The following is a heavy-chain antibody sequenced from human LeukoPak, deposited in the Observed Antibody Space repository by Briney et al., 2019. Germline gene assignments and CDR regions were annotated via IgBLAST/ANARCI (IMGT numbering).Heavy chain of an antibody. D-gene: IGHD4-17*01. CDR2: INHSGST. Sequence: KPSETLSLTCAVYGGSFSGYYWSWIRQPPGKGLEWIGEINHSGSTNYNPSLKSRVTISVDTSKNQFSLKLSSVTAADTAVYYCARVVGNYGDYAQGTWRQGTLVTVSS. CDR3: ARVVGNYGDYAQGT. CDR1: GGSFSGYY. J-gene: IGHJ5*02. V-gene: IGHV4-34*01.